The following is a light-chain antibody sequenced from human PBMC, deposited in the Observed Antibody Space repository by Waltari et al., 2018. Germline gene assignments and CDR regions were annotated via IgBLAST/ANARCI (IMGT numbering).Light chain of an antibody. V-gene: IGLV3-19*01. J-gene: IGLJ1*01. CDR1: SLRGYY. CDR3: YSRDSSGDHLRV. CDR2: GKN. Sequence: SSELTQDPAVSVALGQTVRITCQGDSLRGYYASWYQQKPGQAPVLVIYGKNNLPSVIRDHVAGSSAGNTASLTITGAQAEDEAEYYCYSRDSSGDHLRVFGAGTKVTVL.